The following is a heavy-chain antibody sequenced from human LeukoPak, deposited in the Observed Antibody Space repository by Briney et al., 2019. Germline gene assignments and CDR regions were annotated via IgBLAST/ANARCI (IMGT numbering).Heavy chain of an antibody. CDR1: GGSSSIYY. Sequence: PSETLSLTCTVSGGSSSIYYWSWIRQPAGKGLEWIGRIYTSGSTNYNPSLKSRVTMSVDPAKNQFSLKLTSVTAADTAVYFWARSRGGFGDYGSWFDPWGQGTLVTVSS. J-gene: IGHJ5*02. CDR3: ARSRGGFGDYGSWFDP. V-gene: IGHV4-4*07. D-gene: IGHD4-17*01. CDR2: IYTSGST.